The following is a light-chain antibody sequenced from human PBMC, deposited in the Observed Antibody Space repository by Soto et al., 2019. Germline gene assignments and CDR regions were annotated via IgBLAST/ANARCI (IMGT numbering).Light chain of an antibody. CDR1: QSISSW. Sequence: DIQMTQSPSTLSASIGDRVNITCRASQSISSWLAWYQQKPGKAPKVLIYKASNLESGVPSRFSGSGSETAFTLTISSLQPDDFATYYCQQYNVYSTFGGGTKVEIK. CDR3: QQYNVYST. V-gene: IGKV1-5*03. CDR2: KAS. J-gene: IGKJ4*01.